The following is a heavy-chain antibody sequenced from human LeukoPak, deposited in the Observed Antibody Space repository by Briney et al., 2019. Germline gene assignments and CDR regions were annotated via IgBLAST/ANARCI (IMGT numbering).Heavy chain of an antibody. Sequence: ASVKVSCKASGYGFSSYGISWVRQAPGQGLEWMGWISAYSGNTKYAQKFQGRVTMTRDTSTSTVYMELSSLRSEDTAVYYCARGIVVVPAARDNWFDPWGQGTLVTVSS. CDR1: GYGFSSYG. J-gene: IGHJ5*02. CDR2: ISAYSGNT. D-gene: IGHD2-2*01. CDR3: ARGIVVVPAARDNWFDP. V-gene: IGHV1-18*01.